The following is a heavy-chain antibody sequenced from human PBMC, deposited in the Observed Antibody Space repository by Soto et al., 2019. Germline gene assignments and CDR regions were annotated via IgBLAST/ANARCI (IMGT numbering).Heavy chain of an antibody. V-gene: IGHV3-21*04. D-gene: IGHD2-15*01. J-gene: IGHJ4*02. Sequence: PVGSLRLSCAASGFTFSKSSMNWVRQPPGKGLEWLSSISTNSNYIRYADSVKGRFTISRDNAKNSLSLQMMNLRADDTAMYYCATDTGDIEVVPATTWGRGTLVTVSS. CDR1: GFTFSKSS. CDR2: ISTNSNYI. CDR3: ATDTGDIEVVPATT.